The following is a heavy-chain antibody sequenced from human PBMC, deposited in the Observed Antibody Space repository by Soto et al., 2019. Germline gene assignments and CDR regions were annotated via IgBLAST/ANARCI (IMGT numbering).Heavy chain of an antibody. CDR1: GGTFSTYA. CDR3: ASGIQLWLRRINNGYSG. Sequence: SVKVSCKAPGGTFSTYAISWGRQAPGQGLEWMGGIIPMFGTANYAQRFQDRVTITADESTNTVYMELSSLRSEDTAVYFCASGIQLWLRRINNGYSGWGQGTLVTVSS. V-gene: IGHV1-69*13. D-gene: IGHD5-18*01. J-gene: IGHJ4*02. CDR2: IIPMFGTA.